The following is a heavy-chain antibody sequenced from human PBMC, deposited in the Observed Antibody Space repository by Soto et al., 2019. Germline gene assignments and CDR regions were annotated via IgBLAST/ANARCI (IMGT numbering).Heavy chain of an antibody. D-gene: IGHD3-16*02. CDR1: GGTFSSYA. CDR3: ARVSRDYVWGSYRYLIDY. V-gene: IGHV1-69*06. CDR2: IIPIFGTA. Sequence: ASVKVSCKASGGTFSSYAISWVRQAPGQGLEWMGGIIPIFGTANYAQKFQGRVTITADKSTSTAYMELSSLRSEDTAVYYCARVSRDYVWGSYRYLIDYWGQGALVTVSS. J-gene: IGHJ4*02.